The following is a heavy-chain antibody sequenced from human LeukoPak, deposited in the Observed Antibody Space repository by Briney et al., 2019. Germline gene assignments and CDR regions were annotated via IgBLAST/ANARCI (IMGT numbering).Heavy chain of an antibody. V-gene: IGHV3-21*01. J-gene: IGHJ4*02. CDR1: GFTFSSYS. Sequence: GGSLRLSCAASGFTFSSYSMNWVRQAPGKGLEWVPSISSSSSYIYYADSVKGRFTISRDNAKNSLYLQMNSLRAEDAAVYYCAKAKGYSGSYYGDYWGQGTLVTVSS. CDR2: ISSSSSYI. CDR3: AKAKGYSGSYYGDY. D-gene: IGHD1-26*01.